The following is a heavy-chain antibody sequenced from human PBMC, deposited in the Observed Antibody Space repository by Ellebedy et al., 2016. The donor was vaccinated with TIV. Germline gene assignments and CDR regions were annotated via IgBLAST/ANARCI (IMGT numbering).Heavy chain of an antibody. D-gene: IGHD3-22*01. CDR2: IKQDGSEK. CDR3: ARESPPVYYDSSGSPWTKWWAAFDI. CDR1: GFTFSSYW. Sequence: GESLKISXAASGFTFSSYWMSWVRQAPGKGLEWVANIKQDGSEKYYVDSVKGRFTISRDNAKNSLYLQMNSLRAEDTAVYYCARESPPVYYDSSGSPWTKWWAAFDIWGQGTMVTVSS. V-gene: IGHV3-7*01. J-gene: IGHJ3*02.